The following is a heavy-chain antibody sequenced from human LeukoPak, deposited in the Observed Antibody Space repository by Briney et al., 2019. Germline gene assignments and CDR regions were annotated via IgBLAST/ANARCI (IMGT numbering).Heavy chain of an antibody. Sequence: SETLSLTCAVYGGSFSGYYWSWIRQPPGKGLEWIGEINHSGSTNYNPSLKSRVTISVDTSKNQFSLKLSSVTAADTAVYYCARRDGYNKLFDYWGQGTLVTVSS. D-gene: IGHD5-24*01. CDR1: GGSFSGYY. CDR2: INHSGST. CDR3: ARRDGYNKLFDY. V-gene: IGHV4-34*01. J-gene: IGHJ4*02.